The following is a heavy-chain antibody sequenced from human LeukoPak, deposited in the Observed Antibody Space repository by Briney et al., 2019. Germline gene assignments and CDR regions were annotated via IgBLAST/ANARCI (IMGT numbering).Heavy chain of an antibody. J-gene: IGHJ6*03. CDR3: AKAGWELRYYYYYMDV. Sequence: PGGSLRLSCAASGFTFSSYGMHWVRQAPGKGLEWVAFIRYDGSNKYYADSVKGRFTISRDNSKNTLYLQMNSLRAEDTAVYYCAKAGWELRYYYYYMDVWGKGTTVTISS. CDR1: GFTFSSYG. CDR2: IRYDGSNK. D-gene: IGHD1-26*01. V-gene: IGHV3-30*02.